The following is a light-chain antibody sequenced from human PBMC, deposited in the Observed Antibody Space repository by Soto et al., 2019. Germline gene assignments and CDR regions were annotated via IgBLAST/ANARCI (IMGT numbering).Light chain of an antibody. CDR1: QSLSTY. Sequence: EIVLTQSPGTLSLSPGERATLSCRASQSLSTYLAWYQQKPGQAPRLLIYDASKRATGIPARFSGSGSGTDFTLTISSLEPEDFAVYYCQQRNVLPLTFGGGTKVDIK. CDR3: QQRNVLPLT. J-gene: IGKJ4*01. V-gene: IGKV3-11*01. CDR2: DAS.